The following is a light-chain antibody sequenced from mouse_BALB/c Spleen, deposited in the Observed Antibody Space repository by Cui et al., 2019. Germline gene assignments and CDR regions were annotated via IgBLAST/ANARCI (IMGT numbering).Light chain of an antibody. CDR3: HQWSSYPWT. J-gene: IGKJ1*01. CDR1: PSVSY. V-gene: IGKV4-80*01. Sequence: QIVLTQSPAIMSAYLGEEITLTCSASPSVSYMHWYQQKSGTSPKLLIYSTSNLASGVPSRFSGSGSGTFYSLTISSVEAEDAADYYCHQWSSYPWTFGGGTKLEIK. CDR2: STS.